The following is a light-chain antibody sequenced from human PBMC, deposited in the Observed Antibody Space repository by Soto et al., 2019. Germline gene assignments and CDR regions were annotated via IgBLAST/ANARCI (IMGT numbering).Light chain of an antibody. CDR2: AAS. J-gene: IGKJ3*01. CDR1: QNIRSR. V-gene: IGKV1-9*01. CDR3: QQLNSYPLT. Sequence: SHSPCTLAVCVGEAGTIPWRASQNIRSRLAWFQQKPGKAPKLLIYAASSLQSGIPSRFSGSGSGTEFTLTISNLQPEDFATYYCQQLNSYPLTFGPGTKVDI.